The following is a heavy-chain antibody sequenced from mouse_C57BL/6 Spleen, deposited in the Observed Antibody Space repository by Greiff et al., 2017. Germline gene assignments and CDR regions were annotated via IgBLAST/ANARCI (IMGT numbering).Heavy chain of an antibody. CDR2: ISYDGSN. CDR1: GYSITSGYY. D-gene: IGHD2-1*01. CDR3: ARGVRGLLRYFDY. J-gene: IGHJ2*01. Sequence: EVQVVESGPGLVKPSQSLSLTCSVTGYSITSGYYWNWIRQFPGNKLEWMGYISYDGSNNYNPSLKNRISITRDTSKNQFFLKLNSVTTEDTATYYCARGVRGLLRYFDYWGQGTTLTVSS. V-gene: IGHV3-6*01.